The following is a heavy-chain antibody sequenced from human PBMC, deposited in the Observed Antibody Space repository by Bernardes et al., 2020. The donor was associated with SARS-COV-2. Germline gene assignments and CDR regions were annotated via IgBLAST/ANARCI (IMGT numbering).Heavy chain of an antibody. J-gene: IGHJ4*02. CDR1: GYTFTGYY. Sequence: ASVKVSCKASGYTFTGYYMHWVRQAPGQGLEWMGRINPNSGGTNYAQKFQGRVTMTRDTSISTAYMELSRLRSDDTAVYYCARDSDFWSGYWFDYWGQGTLVTVSS. CDR2: INPNSGGT. CDR3: ARDSDFWSGYWFDY. V-gene: IGHV1-2*06. D-gene: IGHD3-3*01.